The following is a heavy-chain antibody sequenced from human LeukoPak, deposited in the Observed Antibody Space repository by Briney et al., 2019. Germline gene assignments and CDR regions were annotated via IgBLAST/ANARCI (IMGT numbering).Heavy chain of an antibody. CDR2: ISWNSGSI. V-gene: IGHV3-9*01. CDR1: GFTFDDYA. J-gene: IGHJ4*02. Sequence: GGSLRLPCAASGFTFDDYAMHWVRQAPGKGLEWVSGISWNSGSIGYADSVKGRFTISRDNAKNSLYLQMNSLRAEDTALYYCAKDMTAAAGSIDYWGQGTLVTVSS. D-gene: IGHD6-13*01. CDR3: AKDMTAAAGSIDY.